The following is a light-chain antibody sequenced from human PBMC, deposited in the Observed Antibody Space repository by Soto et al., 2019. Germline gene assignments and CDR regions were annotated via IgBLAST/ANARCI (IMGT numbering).Light chain of an antibody. Sequence: EIVMTQSPATLSVSPGERATLSCRASQSVSSNLAWYQQKPGQAPRLLIYGASTRSTGIPARFSGSGSGTEFTLTISSLQSEDFAVYYCQQYNNWPPVTFGQGTKVDIK. CDR2: GAS. CDR1: QSVSSN. V-gene: IGKV3-15*01. J-gene: IGKJ1*01. CDR3: QQYNNWPPVT.